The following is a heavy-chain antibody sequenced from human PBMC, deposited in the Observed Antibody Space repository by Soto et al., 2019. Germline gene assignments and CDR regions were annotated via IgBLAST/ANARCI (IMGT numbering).Heavy chain of an antibody. D-gene: IGHD3-16*01. V-gene: IGHV3-7*01. CDR1: GLAFSTSW. CDR2: WNPDGSVK. Sequence: EVQLVESGGGLVQPGGSLRLSCGASGLAFSTSWIAWVRQAPGKGLEWVAEWNPDGSVKTYVDAVRGRVTISRDNAKNSVYLQMHSMRVEDTAIYYCARDPYFGAIDYWGRGTLVTVSP. J-gene: IGHJ4*02. CDR3: ARDPYFGAIDY.